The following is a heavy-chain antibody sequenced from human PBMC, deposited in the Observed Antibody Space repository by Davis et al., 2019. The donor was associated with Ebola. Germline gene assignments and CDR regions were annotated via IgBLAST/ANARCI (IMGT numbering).Heavy chain of an antibody. CDR2: INSDGSST. CDR1: GFTFSSYW. D-gene: IGHD3-10*01. CDR3: ARGYYYGSGYYYGMDV. J-gene: IGHJ6*02. V-gene: IGHV3-74*01. Sequence: GESLKISCAASGFTFSSYWMHWVRQAPGKELVWVSRINSDGSSTSYADSVKGRFTISRDNAKNTLYLQMNSLRAEDTAVYYCARGYYYGSGYYYGMDVWGQGTTVTVSS.